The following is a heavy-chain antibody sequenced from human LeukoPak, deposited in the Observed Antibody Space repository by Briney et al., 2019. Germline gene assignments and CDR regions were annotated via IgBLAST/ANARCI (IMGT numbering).Heavy chain of an antibody. V-gene: IGHV3-23*01. CDR2: LIGSSGST. Sequence: GGSLRLSCAASGFTSTNYAMNWLRQAPGKGLEWVSVLIGSSGSTDYADSVKGRFTISRDTSKNTLFLQMNSLEAEDTAIYYCATRTYDYFKIGYFDSWGQGTPVTVSS. J-gene: IGHJ4*02. CDR1: GFTSTNYA. CDR3: ATRTYDYFKIGYFDS. D-gene: IGHD5-12*01.